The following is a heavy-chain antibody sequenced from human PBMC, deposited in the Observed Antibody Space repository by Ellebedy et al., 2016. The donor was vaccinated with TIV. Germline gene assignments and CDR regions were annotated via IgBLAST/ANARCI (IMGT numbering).Heavy chain of an antibody. CDR2: ISSSDTTI. CDR1: GFTFSSYA. J-gene: IGHJ4*02. V-gene: IGHV3-48*04. Sequence: GESLKTSXAASGFTFSSYAMHWVRQAPGKGLEWVSYISSSDTTIYYADSVKGRFTISRDNAKNSLYLQMNSLRAEDTAVYYCARDLAAAGTKVFDYWGQGTLVTVSS. CDR3: ARDLAAAGTKVFDY. D-gene: IGHD6-13*01.